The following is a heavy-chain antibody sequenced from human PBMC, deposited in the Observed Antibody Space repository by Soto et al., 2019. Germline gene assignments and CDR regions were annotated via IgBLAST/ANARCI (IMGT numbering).Heavy chain of an antibody. V-gene: IGHV3-23*01. J-gene: IGHJ4*02. CDR1: AFTFNNYA. CDR3: AKSRYSDSSGDFYDY. CDR2: IGGSGRTT. Sequence: GGSLRLSCAASAFTFNNYAMSWVRQAPGKGLEWVSGIGGSGRTTYYADSVKGRFTISRDNSNNTLFLQTNSLRAEDTAVYYCAKSRYSDSSGDFYDYWGQGTLVTVSS. D-gene: IGHD3-22*01.